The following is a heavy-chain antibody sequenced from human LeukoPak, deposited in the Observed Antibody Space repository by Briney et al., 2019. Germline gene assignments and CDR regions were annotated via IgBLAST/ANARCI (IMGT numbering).Heavy chain of an antibody. Sequence: VASVKVSCKASGYTFTGYLMHWVRQAPGQGLEWMGWINPNSGGTNYAQKFQGRVTMTRDTSITTAYMEMSRLRSDDTALYYCERSPHILTGENFDYWGQGTLVTVSS. V-gene: IGHV1-2*02. D-gene: IGHD3-9*01. CDR3: ERSPHILTGENFDY. CDR1: GYTFTGYL. CDR2: INPNSGGT. J-gene: IGHJ4*02.